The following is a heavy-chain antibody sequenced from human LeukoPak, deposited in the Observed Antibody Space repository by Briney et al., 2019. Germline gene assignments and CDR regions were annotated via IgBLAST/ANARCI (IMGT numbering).Heavy chain of an antibody. CDR1: GGSFSGYY. J-gene: IGHJ5*02. CDR3: AGSQSYNLFDP. D-gene: IGHD3-10*01. CDR2: INHSGST. Sequence: SETLSLTCAVYGGSFSGYYWSWIRQPPGKGLEWIGEINHSGSTDYNPSLKSRVTISVDTSNNQFSLKLSSVTAADTAVYYCAGSQSYNLFDPWGQGTLVTVSS. V-gene: IGHV4-34*01.